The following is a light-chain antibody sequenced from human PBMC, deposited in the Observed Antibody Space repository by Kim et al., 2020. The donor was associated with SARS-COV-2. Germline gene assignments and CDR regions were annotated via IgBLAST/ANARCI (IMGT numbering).Light chain of an antibody. V-gene: IGKV4-1*01. CDR2: WAS. CDR3: QQYYSIPRT. J-gene: IGKJ2*01. Sequence: DIVMTQSPDSLAVSLGERATINCKSSQSVLYSSNNKNYLAWYQQKPGQPPKLLIYWASTRESGVPDRFSGSGSGTDFTLTIGSLQAEDVAVYYCQQYYSIPRTFGQGTKLEI. CDR1: QSVLYSSNNKNY.